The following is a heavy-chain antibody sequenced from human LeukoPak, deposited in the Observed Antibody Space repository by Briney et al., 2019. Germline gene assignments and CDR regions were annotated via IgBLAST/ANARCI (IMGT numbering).Heavy chain of an antibody. Sequence: PGGSLRLSCAASGFTFSSCGFHWVRQAPGKGLEWVAFIRCDGNSENYAEFVKGRFTISRDNSKNTLYLQMNSLTVEDTAVYYCAKDLGYWGQGTLATVSS. CDR3: AKDLGY. V-gene: IGHV3-30*02. CDR1: GFTFSSCG. CDR2: IRCDGNSE. J-gene: IGHJ4*02.